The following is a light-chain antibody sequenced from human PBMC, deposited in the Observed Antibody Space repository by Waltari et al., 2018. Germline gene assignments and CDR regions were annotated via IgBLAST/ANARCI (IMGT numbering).Light chain of an antibody. CDR3: MQALQTPFS. CDR1: SSPLQGNGYSF. Sequence: RFSSSPLQGNGYSFLDWYPQKPGQSPQVLIYVGSNPAAGVPDRVSGSGSGTDFTLKISRVEAEDVGVYYCMQALQTPFSFGPWTKVDIK. J-gene: IGKJ3*01. CDR2: VGS. V-gene: IGKV2-28*01.